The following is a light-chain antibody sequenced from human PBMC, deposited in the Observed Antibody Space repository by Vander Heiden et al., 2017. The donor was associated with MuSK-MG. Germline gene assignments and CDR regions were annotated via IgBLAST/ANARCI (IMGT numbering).Light chain of an antibody. CDR2: DDS. CDR1: NIGSKS. J-gene: IGLJ1*01. Sequence: SYVVTQPPSVSVAPGQTARITCEANNIGSKSVHWYQQKPGQAPVVVVYDDSDRPSGIPERFSGSNSGNTATLTISRVEAGDEADYYCQVWDYVFGTGTMVTVL. CDR3: QVWDYV. V-gene: IGLV3-21*02.